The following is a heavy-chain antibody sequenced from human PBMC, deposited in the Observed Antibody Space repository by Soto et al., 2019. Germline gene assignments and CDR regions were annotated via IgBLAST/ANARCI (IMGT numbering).Heavy chain of an antibody. J-gene: IGHJ5*02. D-gene: IGHD6-19*01. CDR2: TYYRSKWYD. Sequence: SQTLSLTCAISGDSVPSNSAAWNWIRQSPSRGLEWLGRTYYRSKWYDDYAVSVKSRIIISPDLSKNQFSLQLSSVTPEDTAVYYCARNTGWPPSGWFDPWGQGIXVTVSS. V-gene: IGHV6-1*01. CDR3: ARNTGWPPSGWFDP. CDR1: GDSVPSNSAA.